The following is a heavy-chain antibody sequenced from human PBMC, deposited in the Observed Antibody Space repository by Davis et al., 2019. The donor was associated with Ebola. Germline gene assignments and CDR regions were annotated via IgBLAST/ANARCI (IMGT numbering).Heavy chain of an antibody. CDR2: IYYNKNT. CDR3: ARDRTGDLPFDP. J-gene: IGHJ5*02. Sequence: PGGSLRLSCTVSGAFISSSHYYWGWIRQSPGKGLEWIASIYYNKNTYYNPSLKSRVTISVDTSRNQFSLKMTSVTAADTAIYYCARDRTGDLPFDPWGQGTLVTVSS. D-gene: IGHD7-27*01. V-gene: IGHV4-39*07. CDR1: GAFISSSHYY.